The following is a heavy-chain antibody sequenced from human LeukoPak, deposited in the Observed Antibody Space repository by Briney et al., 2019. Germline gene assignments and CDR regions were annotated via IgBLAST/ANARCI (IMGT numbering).Heavy chain of an antibody. CDR2: IRYDGSNK. CDR3: AKYQRITTAATGRGFDY. Sequence: PGGSLRLSCAASGFTFSSYGMHWVRQAPGKGLEWVAFIRYDGSNKCYADSVKGRFTISRANYKNTLDLQMNSLRAEDTAVYYCAKYQRITTAATGRGFDYWGQGTLVTVSS. V-gene: IGHV3-30*02. D-gene: IGHD6-13*01. CDR1: GFTFSSYG. J-gene: IGHJ4*02.